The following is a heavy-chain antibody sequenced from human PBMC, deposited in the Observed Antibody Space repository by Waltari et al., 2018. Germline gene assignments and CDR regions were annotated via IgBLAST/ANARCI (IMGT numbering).Heavy chain of an antibody. CDR1: GYSIXXXYY. V-gene: IGHV4-38-2*01. CDR3: AXDXYSGSPKLYYFDY. CDR2: IYHSGTT. J-gene: IGHJ4*02. Sequence: QVQLXXSGPGLVKXSETLSLTXXVSGYSIXXXYYWGWIRQPPGKGLEWIGNIYHSGTTYYXPSLKSXVTISVDTSXXQLSLKLNSVTAADXXVYYCAXDXYSGSPKLYYFDYXXXGALVTVSS. D-gene: IGHD6-13*01.